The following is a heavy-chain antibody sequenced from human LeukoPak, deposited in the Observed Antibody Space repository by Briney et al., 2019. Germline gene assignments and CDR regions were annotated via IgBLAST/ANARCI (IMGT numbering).Heavy chain of an antibody. CDR1: GGSFSGYY. D-gene: IGHD6-13*01. Sequence: SETLSLTCAVYGGSFSGYYWSWIRQPPGKGLEWIGEINHSGSTNYNPSLKSRVTISVDTSKNQFSLKLSSVTAADTAVYYCARVAGIAAADYWGQGTLVTVSS. J-gene: IGHJ4*02. V-gene: IGHV4-34*01. CDR3: ARVAGIAAADY. CDR2: INHSGST.